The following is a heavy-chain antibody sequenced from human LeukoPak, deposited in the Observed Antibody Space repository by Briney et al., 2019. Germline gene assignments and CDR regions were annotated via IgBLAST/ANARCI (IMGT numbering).Heavy chain of an antibody. D-gene: IGHD6-13*01. J-gene: IGHJ4*02. CDR1: GGSISSYY. CDR3: ARMAAAGTDY. CDR2: IYYSGST. V-gene: IGHV4-59*01. Sequence: SETLSLTCTVSGGSISSYYWSWIRQPPGKGLAWIGYIYYSGSTNYNPSLKSRVTISVDTSKNQFSLKLSSVTAADTAVHYCARMAAAGTDYWGQGTLVTVSS.